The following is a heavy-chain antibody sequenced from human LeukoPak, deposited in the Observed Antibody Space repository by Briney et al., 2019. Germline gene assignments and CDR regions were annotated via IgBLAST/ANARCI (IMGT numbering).Heavy chain of an antibody. CDR1: GFTFSTYW. CDR3: ARGRYCSSTSCYKAFDI. Sequence: GGSLRLSCAASGFTFSTYWMYWVRQAPGKGLVWVSRINSEGSRTSYADSVKGRVTVSRDNAKNTLYLQMNSLRAEDTAVYYCARGRYCSSTSCYKAFDIWGQGTKVTVSS. J-gene: IGHJ3*02. V-gene: IGHV3-74*01. CDR2: INSEGSRT. D-gene: IGHD2-2*02.